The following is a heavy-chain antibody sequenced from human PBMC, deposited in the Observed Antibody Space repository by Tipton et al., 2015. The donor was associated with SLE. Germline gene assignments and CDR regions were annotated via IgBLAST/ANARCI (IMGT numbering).Heavy chain of an antibody. CDR3: ARDEYRYDTTGYHLLGHFDF. D-gene: IGHD3-22*01. CDR2: LSDSGST. V-gene: IGHV4-59*12. CDR1: GDSISGYY. J-gene: IGHJ4*02. Sequence: TLSLTCTVSGDSISGYYWSWIRQPPGKGLEWIGYLSDSGSTNYNPSLKSRVTISVDTSKNQFSLNLSSVTAADTAVYYCARDEYRYDTTGYHLLGHFDFWGQGTLVTVSS.